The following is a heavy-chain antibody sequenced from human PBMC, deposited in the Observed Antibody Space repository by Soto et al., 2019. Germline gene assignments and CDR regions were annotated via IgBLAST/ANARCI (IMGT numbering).Heavy chain of an antibody. D-gene: IGHD1-20*01. J-gene: IGHJ6*02. V-gene: IGHV4-34*01. CDR3: ARVGFNWNDDYYGMDV. CDR1: GGSFSGYY. CDR2: INHSGST. Sequence: TSETLSLTCAVYGGSFSGYYWSWIRQPPGKGLEWIGEINHSGSTNYNPSLKSRVTISVDTSKNQFSLKLSSVTAADTAVYYCARVGFNWNDDYYGMDVWGQGTTVTVSS.